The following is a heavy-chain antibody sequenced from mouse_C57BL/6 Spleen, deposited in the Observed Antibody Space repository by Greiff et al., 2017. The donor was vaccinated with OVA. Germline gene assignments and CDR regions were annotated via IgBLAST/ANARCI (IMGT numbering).Heavy chain of an antibody. CDR3: TGEGYDGYYDYAMDY. D-gene: IGHD2-3*01. CDR2: IRLKSDNYAT. V-gene: IGHV6-3*01. J-gene: IGHJ4*01. Sequence: DVMLVESGGGLVQPGGSLKLSCVASGFTFSNYWMNWVRQSPEKGLEWVAQIRLKSDNYATHYAESVKGRFTISRDDSKSSVYLQMNNLRAEDTGIYYCTGEGYDGYYDYAMDYWGQGTSVTVSS. CDR1: GFTFSNYW.